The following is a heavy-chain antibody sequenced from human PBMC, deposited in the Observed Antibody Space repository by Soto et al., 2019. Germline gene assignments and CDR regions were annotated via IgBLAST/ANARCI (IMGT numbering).Heavy chain of an antibody. J-gene: IGHJ6*03. CDR2: ISSSSSVI. Sequence: GGSLRLSCVTSGFILSDCAMNWVRQAPGKGLEWVSYISSSSSVIDYADSVKGRFTVSRDNARNSLYLQMNSLGAEDTAVYYCARDLSWGSNWYYYMDVWGKGTTVTVSS. CDR3: ARDLSWGSNWYYYMDV. V-gene: IGHV3-48*01. D-gene: IGHD7-27*01. CDR1: GFILSDCA.